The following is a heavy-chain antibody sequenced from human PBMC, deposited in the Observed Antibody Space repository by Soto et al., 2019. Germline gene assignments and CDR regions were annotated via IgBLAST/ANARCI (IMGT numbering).Heavy chain of an antibody. V-gene: IGHV4-39*01. Sequence: SETLSLTCTVSGGSISSSSYYWGWIRQPPGKGLEWIGSIYYSGSTYYNPSLKSRVTISVDTSKNQFSLKLSSVTAADTAVYYCARRGYSGYYGTYWGQGTLVTVSS. CDR3: ARRGYSGYYGTY. J-gene: IGHJ4*02. D-gene: IGHD5-12*01. CDR2: IYYSGST. CDR1: GGSISSSSYY.